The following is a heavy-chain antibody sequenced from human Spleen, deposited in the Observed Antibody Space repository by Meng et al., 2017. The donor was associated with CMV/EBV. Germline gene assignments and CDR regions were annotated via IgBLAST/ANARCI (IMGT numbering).Heavy chain of an antibody. Sequence: SVKVSCKASEYTFTDYYMHWVRQAPGQGLEWMGGIIPIFGTANYAQKFQGRVTITTDESTSTAYMELSSLRSEDTAVYYCASNEYSSSSGVGYYYYGMDVWGQGTTVTVSS. D-gene: IGHD6-6*01. CDR3: ASNEYSSSSGVGYYYYGMDV. J-gene: IGHJ6*02. V-gene: IGHV1-69*05. CDR2: IIPIFGTA. CDR1: EYTFTDYY.